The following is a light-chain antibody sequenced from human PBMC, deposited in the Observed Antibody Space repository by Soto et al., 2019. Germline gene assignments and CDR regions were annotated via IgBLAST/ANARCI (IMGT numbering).Light chain of an antibody. J-gene: IGLJ1*01. CDR3: SLYTSENTYV. V-gene: IGLV2-18*01. CDR1: STDFVSYNR. Sequence: QSALTQPPSVSGSPGQSVTISCTGTSTDFVSYNRVSWYQQPPGTAPKLIIYEASNRPSGVPGRFSGSKSGNTASLTISGLQGADEADYYCSLYTSENTYVFGTGTKLTVL. CDR2: EAS.